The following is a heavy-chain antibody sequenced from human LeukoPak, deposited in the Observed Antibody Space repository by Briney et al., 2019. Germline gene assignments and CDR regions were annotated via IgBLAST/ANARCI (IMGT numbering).Heavy chain of an antibody. CDR1: GFTFNRNA. D-gene: IGHD6-19*01. CDR2: IGGSGDKT. CDR3: VRRGDASSGWGDHDF. J-gene: IGHJ4*02. V-gene: IGHV3-23*01. Sequence: GGALRLSCSASGFTFNRNAISWVRQAPGKGLERVSTIGGSGDKTFYADSVKGRFTISRDNSKNMVHLQMNSLTGEDTALYYCVRRGDASSGWGDHDFWGQGALVTVSS.